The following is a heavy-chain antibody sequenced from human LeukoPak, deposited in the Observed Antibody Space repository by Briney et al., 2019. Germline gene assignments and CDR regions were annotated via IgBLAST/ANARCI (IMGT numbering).Heavy chain of an antibody. CDR3: ARGKAIDGLDV. CDR1: GDSVSSNSGA. Sequence: SQTLSLTCAISGDSVSSNSGAWNWNRQSPSRGLEWLGRTYYRSKWYNDYAVSVKSRITINPDTSKNQFSLQLNSVIPEDTAVYYCARGKAIDGLDVWGQGTTVAVSS. CDR2: TYYRSKWYN. V-gene: IGHV6-1*01. J-gene: IGHJ6*02.